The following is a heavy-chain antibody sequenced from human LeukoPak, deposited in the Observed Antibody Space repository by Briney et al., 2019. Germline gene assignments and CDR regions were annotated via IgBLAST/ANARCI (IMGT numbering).Heavy chain of an antibody. Sequence: GGSLRLSCAASGFTFSSYEMNWVRQAPGKGLEWVSHISSSGSTIYYADSVKGRFTISRDNAKNSLYLQMNSLRAEDTAVYYCAKAGAIVVVTYYFDYWGQGTLVTVSS. CDR3: AKAGAIVVVTYYFDY. J-gene: IGHJ4*02. V-gene: IGHV3-48*03. CDR1: GFTFSSYE. CDR2: ISSSGSTI. D-gene: IGHD2-21*02.